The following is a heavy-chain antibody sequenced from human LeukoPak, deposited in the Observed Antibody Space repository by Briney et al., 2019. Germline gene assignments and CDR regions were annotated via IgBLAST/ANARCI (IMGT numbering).Heavy chain of an antibody. Sequence: SQTLSLTCTVSGGSISSGGYYWGWLRQHPGRGLEGIGYIYYSGSTYYNPSLKSRVTISVDTSKNQFSLKLSSVTAADTAVYYCARAPGYCSGGSCYTPPAEYFQHWGQGTLVTVSS. CDR3: ARAPGYCSGGSCYTPPAEYFQH. CDR2: IYYSGST. D-gene: IGHD2-15*01. V-gene: IGHV4-31*03. J-gene: IGHJ1*01. CDR1: GGSISSGGYY.